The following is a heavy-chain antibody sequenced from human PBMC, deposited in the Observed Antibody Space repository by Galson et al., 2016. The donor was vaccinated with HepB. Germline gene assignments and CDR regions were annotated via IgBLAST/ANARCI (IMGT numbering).Heavy chain of an antibody. CDR3: AKGPGGFSPGWYYFDS. CDR1: GFTFSDYY. CDR2: ISSSGSTV. V-gene: IGHV3-11*01. Sequence: SLRLSCAASGFTFSDYYMNWIRQAPGKGLEWISYISSSGSTVYYADSVKGRFTISRDNSKNTLYLHMNGLRAEDTALYYCAKGPGGFSPGWYYFDSWGQGTLVTVSA. D-gene: IGHD6-19*01. J-gene: IGHJ4*02.